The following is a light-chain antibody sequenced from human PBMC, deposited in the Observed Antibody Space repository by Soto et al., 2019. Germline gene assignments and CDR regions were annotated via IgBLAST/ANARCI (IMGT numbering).Light chain of an antibody. J-gene: IGKJ5*01. Sequence: EIVMTQSPATLSVSPGERATLSCMASQSVSSNLAWYQQKPGQAPRLLIYGASTRATGIPARFSGSGSGTDFTLTISCLQSEDFATYYCQQYYSYPITFGQGTRLEIK. CDR2: GAS. CDR3: QQYYSYPIT. V-gene: IGKV3-15*01. CDR1: QSVSSN.